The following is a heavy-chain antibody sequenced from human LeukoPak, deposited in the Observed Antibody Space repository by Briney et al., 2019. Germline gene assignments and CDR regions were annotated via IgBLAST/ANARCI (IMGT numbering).Heavy chain of an antibody. Sequence: SPTLTLTFAFSGDSVSSNSAALSWIRQSPSRGLEWLGRTYYRSKWYNDYALSVESRVTINPDTSKNHFSLHLNSVTPEDTAVYFCARNSVSGTAGAANTFDLWGQGTMVTVSS. J-gene: IGHJ3*01. D-gene: IGHD1-26*01. CDR1: GDSVSSNSAA. CDR3: ARNSVSGTAGAANTFDL. V-gene: IGHV6-1*01. CDR2: TYYRSKWYN.